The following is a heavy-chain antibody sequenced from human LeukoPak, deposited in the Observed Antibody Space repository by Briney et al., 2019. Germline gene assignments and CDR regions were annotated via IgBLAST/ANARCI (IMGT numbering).Heavy chain of an antibody. CDR2: ISCSGGST. Sequence: PGGSLRLSCAASGFTFSSYAMSWVRQAPGKGLDWVSAISCSGGSTYYADSVKGRFTISRDNSKNTLYLQMNSLRAEDTAVYYCANAGYSSGWYVGYYFDYWGQGTLVTVSS. CDR3: ANAGYSSGWYVGYYFDY. CDR1: GFTFSSYA. D-gene: IGHD6-19*01. J-gene: IGHJ4*02. V-gene: IGHV3-23*01.